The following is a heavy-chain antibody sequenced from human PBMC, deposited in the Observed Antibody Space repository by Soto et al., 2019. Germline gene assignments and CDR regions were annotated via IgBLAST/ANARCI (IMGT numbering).Heavy chain of an antibody. V-gene: IGHV1-2*04. Sequence: ASVKVSCKASGYTFTGYYMHWVRQAPGQGLEWMGWINPNSGGTNYAQKFQGWVTMTRDTSISTAYMELSRLRSDDTAVYYCAGGYSSSARGGFDFWGQGTMVTVSS. CDR3: AGGYSSSARGGFDF. CDR2: INPNSGGT. CDR1: GYTFTGYY. D-gene: IGHD6-6*01. J-gene: IGHJ3*01.